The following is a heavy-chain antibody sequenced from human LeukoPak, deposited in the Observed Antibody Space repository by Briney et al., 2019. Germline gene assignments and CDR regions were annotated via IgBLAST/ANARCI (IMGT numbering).Heavy chain of an antibody. CDR2: ISSSGSTI. CDR1: GFTFSDYY. CDR3: ARESVAGNAFDI. D-gene: IGHD6-19*01. J-gene: IGHJ3*02. Sequence: PGGSLRLSCAASGFTFSDYYMSWVRQAPGKGLEWVSYISSSGSTIYYADSVKGRFTISRDNAKNSLYLQMNSLRAEDTAVYYCARESVAGNAFDIWGQGTMVTVSS. V-gene: IGHV3-11*01.